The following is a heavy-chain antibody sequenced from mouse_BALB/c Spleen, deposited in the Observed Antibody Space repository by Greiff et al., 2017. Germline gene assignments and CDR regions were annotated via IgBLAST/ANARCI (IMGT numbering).Heavy chain of an antibody. Sequence: VQLQQSGPELVKPGASVRISCKASGYTFTSYYIHWVKQRPGQGLEWIGWIYPGNVNTKYNEKFKGKATLTADKSSSTAYMQLSSLTSEDSAVYFCARLRWYFDVWGAGTTVTVSS. CDR3: ARLRWYFDV. J-gene: IGHJ1*01. D-gene: IGHD1-1*01. CDR2: IYPGNVNT. V-gene: IGHV1S56*01. CDR1: GYTFTSYY.